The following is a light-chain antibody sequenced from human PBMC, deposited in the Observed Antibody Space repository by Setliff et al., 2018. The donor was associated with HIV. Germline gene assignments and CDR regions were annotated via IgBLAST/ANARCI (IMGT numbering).Light chain of an antibody. V-gene: IGKV4-1*01. Sequence: DIVMTQSPDSLAVSLGERATINCKSSQSVLYSSNNKNYLAWYQQKPGQPPKLLIYWAFTRESGVPDRFSGSGSGTDFTLTISSLQAEDVAVYYCQQYYSTPLTFGQGTKVDIK. J-gene: IGKJ1*01. CDR3: QQYYSTPLT. CDR2: WAF. CDR1: QSVLYSSNNKNY.